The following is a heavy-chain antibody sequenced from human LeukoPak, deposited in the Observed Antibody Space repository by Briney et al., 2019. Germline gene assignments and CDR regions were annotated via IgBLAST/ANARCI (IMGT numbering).Heavy chain of an antibody. CDR3: AKDPSPLPSLNYYYYYMDV. Sequence: GGSLRLSCAASGFTFSSYGMHWVRQAPGKGLEWVAFIRYDGSNKYYADSVKGRFTISRDNSKNTLYLQMNSLRAEDTAVYYCAKDPSPLPSLNYYYYYMDVWGKGTTVTVSS. CDR2: IRYDGSNK. J-gene: IGHJ6*03. V-gene: IGHV3-30*02. CDR1: GFTFSSYG.